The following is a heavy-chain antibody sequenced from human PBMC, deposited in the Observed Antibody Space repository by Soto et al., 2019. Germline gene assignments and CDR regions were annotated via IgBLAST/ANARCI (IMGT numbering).Heavy chain of an antibody. CDR1: GGSFSGYY. Sequence: QVQLQQWGAGLLKPSETLSLTCAVYGGSFSGYYWSWIRQPPGKGLEWIGEINHSGSTNYNPSLTSRVTISVDTSKNQFSLKLSSVTAADTAVYYCARVPRWDYWGQGTLVTVSS. CDR2: INHSGST. V-gene: IGHV4-34*01. CDR3: ARVPRWDY. J-gene: IGHJ4*02. D-gene: IGHD2-15*01.